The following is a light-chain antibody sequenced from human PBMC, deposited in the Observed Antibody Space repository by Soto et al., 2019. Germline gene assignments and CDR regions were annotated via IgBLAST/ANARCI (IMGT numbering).Light chain of an antibody. CDR2: AAS. CDR3: QQYNSYST. CDR1: QSISSY. J-gene: IGKJ1*01. Sequence: DIQMTQSPSSLSASVGDRVTITRRASQSISSYLNWYQQKPGKAPKLLIYAASSLQSGVPSRFSGSGSGTEFTLTISSLQPDDFATYYCQQYNSYSTFGQGTKVDIK. V-gene: IGKV1-39*01.